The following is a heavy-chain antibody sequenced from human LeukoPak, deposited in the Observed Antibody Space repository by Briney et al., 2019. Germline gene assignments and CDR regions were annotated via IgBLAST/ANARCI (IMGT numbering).Heavy chain of an antibody. V-gene: IGHV3-30-3*01. D-gene: IGHD5-18*01. Sequence: GGSLRLSCAASGFTFGTYAMHWVRQAPGKGLEWVALISYDGSNKYYADSVKGRFTISRDNAKNSLYLQMNSLRAEDTAVYYCARVWIQLWLHWGQGTLVTVSS. CDR1: GFTFGTYA. CDR2: ISYDGSNK. CDR3: ARVWIQLWLH. J-gene: IGHJ4*02.